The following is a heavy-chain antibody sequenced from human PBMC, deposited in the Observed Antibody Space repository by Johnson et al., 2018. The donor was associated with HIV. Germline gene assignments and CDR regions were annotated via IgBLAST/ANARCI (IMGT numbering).Heavy chain of an antibody. J-gene: IGHJ3*02. Sequence: EVQLVESGGGLVQPGGSLRLSCAASGFTLSNAWMSWVRQAPGKGLEWVGRSKSKAAGGTTDYAAPVKGRFTISSDDSKNTLYLQMNSLKPEDTAVYYCTPSFWNPAFDIWGQGTMVTVSS. CDR3: TPSFWNPAFDI. D-gene: IGHD1-1*01. CDR2: SKSKAAGGTT. CDR1: GFTLSNAW. V-gene: IGHV3-15*01.